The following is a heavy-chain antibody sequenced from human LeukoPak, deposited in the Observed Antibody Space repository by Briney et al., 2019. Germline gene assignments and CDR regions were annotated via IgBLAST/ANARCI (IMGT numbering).Heavy chain of an antibody. CDR2: IYPYDSEV. CDR1: GYRFTSYS. D-gene: IGHD1-26*01. V-gene: IGHV5-51*01. Sequence: GESLKISCKGSGYRFTSYSIAWVRQMPGKGLEWMGVIYPYDSEVRYSPSFQGQVTISADKSISTAYLQWSSLKASDTAMYYCARRVDSYWFFDYWGQGTLVTVSS. J-gene: IGHJ4*02. CDR3: ARRVDSYWFFDY.